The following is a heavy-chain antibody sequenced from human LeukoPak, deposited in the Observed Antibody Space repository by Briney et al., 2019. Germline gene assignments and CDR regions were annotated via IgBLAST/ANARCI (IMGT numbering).Heavy chain of an antibody. CDR2: IYYSGST. D-gene: IGHD6-13*01. J-gene: IGHJ4*02. Sequence: SSETLSLTCTVSGDSISSYYWSWIRQPPGKGLEWIGYIYYSGSTNHNPSLKSRVTISVDTSKSQFSLKLSSVTPADSAVYYCARHVYSSSWSYYFDYWGQGILVTVSS. CDR1: GDSISSYY. V-gene: IGHV4-59*01. CDR3: ARHVYSSSWSYYFDY.